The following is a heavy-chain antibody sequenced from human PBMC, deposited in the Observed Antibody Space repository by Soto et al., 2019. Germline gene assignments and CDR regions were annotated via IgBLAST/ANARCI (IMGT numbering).Heavy chain of an antibody. D-gene: IGHD5-12*01. V-gene: IGHV4-34*01. CDR3: ARGFWRDSGYDFYYYGMDV. CDR1: GGSFSGYY. Sequence: SETLSLTCAVYGGSFSGYYWSWIRQPPGKGLEWIGEINHSGSTNYNPSLKSRVTISVDTSKNQFSLKLSSVTAADTAVYYCARGFWRDSGYDFYYYGMDVWGQGTTVTVSS. CDR2: INHSGST. J-gene: IGHJ6*02.